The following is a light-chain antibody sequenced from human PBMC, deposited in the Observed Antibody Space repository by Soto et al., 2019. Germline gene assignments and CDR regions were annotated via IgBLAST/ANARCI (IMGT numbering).Light chain of an antibody. CDR3: QQYGSSPRT. J-gene: IGKJ1*01. Sequence: ILLRQSPATLSLSPGERATLSCRASQSLSSSYLAWYQQKPGQAPRLLIYAASSRATGIPDKFSGSGSGTDFTLTISRLEPEDFAVYYCQQYGSSPRTFGQGTKVDNK. CDR1: QSLSSSY. V-gene: IGKV3-20*01. CDR2: AAS.